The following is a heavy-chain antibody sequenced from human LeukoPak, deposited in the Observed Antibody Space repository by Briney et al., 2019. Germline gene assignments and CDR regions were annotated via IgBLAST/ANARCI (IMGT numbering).Heavy chain of an antibody. V-gene: IGHV3-23*01. CDR2: LSGSGDDT. D-gene: IGHD1-26*01. Sequence: GGSLRLSCAASGFTFSSYAMSWVRQAPGKGLEWVSALSGSGDDTYYADSVKGRFTISRDKSKNTLYLQMNSLRVEDTAVYYCARGREGAFDIWGQGTMVTVSS. J-gene: IGHJ3*02. CDR1: GFTFSSYA. CDR3: ARGREGAFDI.